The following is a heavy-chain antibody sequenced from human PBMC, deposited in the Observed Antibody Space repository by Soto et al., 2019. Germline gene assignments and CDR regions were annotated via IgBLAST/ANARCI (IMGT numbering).Heavy chain of an antibody. V-gene: IGHV3-21*01. CDR1: GFTFSTYS. D-gene: IGHD2-2*01. Sequence: GGSLSLSCAASGFTFSTYSMNWVRQAPGKGLEWVSSISSSGTYIHYADSLKGRFTISRDNAKNSLYLQMISLRAEDTAVYYWARDPSDCSSTSCWGYYALDVWAKETRVT. CDR3: ARDPSDCSSTSCWGYYALDV. CDR2: ISSSGTYI. J-gene: IGHJ6*04.